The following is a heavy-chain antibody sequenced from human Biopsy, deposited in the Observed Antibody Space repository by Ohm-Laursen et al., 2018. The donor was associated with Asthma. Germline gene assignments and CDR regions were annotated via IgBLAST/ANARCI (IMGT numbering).Heavy chain of an antibody. J-gene: IGHJ4*02. V-gene: IGHV1-69*13. CDR3: ARKAGSCISRTCYSLDF. CDR2: INSVFGTT. D-gene: IGHD2-2*01. CDR1: GGTFNTYV. Sequence: SVKVSCKSLGGTFNTYVIGWVRQAPGQGLEWMGGINSVFGTTTYPQKFQDRVMITADDSTSTVYMELSSLRSEETAVYYCARKAGSCISRTCYSLDFWGQGTLVTVSS.